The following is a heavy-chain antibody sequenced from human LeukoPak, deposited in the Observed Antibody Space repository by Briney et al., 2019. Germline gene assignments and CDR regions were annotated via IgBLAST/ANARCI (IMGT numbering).Heavy chain of an antibody. CDR3: ARGVSSSSYYYYYMDV. Sequence: SVKVSCKASGGTFSSYAISWVRQAPGQGLEWMGGIIPIFGTANYAQKFQGRVTITTDESTSTAYMELSSLRSEDTAVYYCARGVSSSSYYYYYMDVWGKGTTVTVSS. CDR2: IIPIFGTA. D-gene: IGHD2-2*01. V-gene: IGHV1-69*05. J-gene: IGHJ6*03. CDR1: GGTFSSYA.